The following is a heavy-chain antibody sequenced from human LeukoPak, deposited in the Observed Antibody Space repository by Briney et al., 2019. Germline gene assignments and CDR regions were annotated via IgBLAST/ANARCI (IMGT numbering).Heavy chain of an antibody. CDR2: IYYTGST. Sequence: PSETLSLTCTVSGGSISSGSYYWSWIRQPPGKGLEWIGSIYYTGSTYDNPSLTSRVTISVDTSKNQFSLKLSSVTAADTAVYYCARRGGSGRAFDYWGQGTLVTVSS. CDR1: GGSISSGSYY. CDR3: ARRGGSGRAFDY. V-gene: IGHV4-39*01. J-gene: IGHJ4*02. D-gene: IGHD1-26*01.